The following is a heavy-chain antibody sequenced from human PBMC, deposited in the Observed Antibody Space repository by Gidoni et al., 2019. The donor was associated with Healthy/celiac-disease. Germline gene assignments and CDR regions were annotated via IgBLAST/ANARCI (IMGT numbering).Heavy chain of an antibody. Sequence: QVQLVQSGAEVKKPGSSVKVSCKASGGTFSSYAISWVRQAPGQGLEWMGGIIPIFGTANYAQKFQGRVTITADKSTSTAYMELSSLRSEDTAVYYCARARCSGGSCYIHIPIAFDYWGQGTLVTVSS. J-gene: IGHJ4*02. V-gene: IGHV1-69*06. CDR3: ARARCSGGSCYIHIPIAFDY. D-gene: IGHD2-15*01. CDR2: IIPIFGTA. CDR1: GGTFSSYA.